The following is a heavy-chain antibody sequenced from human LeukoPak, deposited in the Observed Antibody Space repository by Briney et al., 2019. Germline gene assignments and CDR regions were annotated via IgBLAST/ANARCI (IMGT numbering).Heavy chain of an antibody. J-gene: IGHJ4*02. CDR3: ARDLRGAYMDCFDY. CDR2: IYHSGNA. V-gene: IGHV4-39*07. Sequence: SETLSLTCTVSGDSISSGTYYWGWIRQPPGKGLEWIGSIYHSGNAYYNQSLMSRVTISEDTSKNQFSLKVSSATAADTAVYYCARDLRGAYMDCFDYWGQGTLVTVSS. CDR1: GDSISSGTYY. D-gene: IGHD3-16*01.